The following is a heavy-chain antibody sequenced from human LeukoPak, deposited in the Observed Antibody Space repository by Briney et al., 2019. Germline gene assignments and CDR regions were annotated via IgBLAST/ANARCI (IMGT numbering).Heavy chain of an antibody. D-gene: IGHD2-21*02. V-gene: IGHV4-4*09. Sequence: SETLSLTCTVSRGSISYFYWSWIRQPPGKGLEWIGYIYTGGSTKYNPSLKSRVTMSVDTSKNQFSLKLSSVTAADTAVYYCARDESYCGGDCYLRYYYYGMDVWGQGTTVTVSS. CDR3: ARDESYCGGDCYLRYYYYGMDV. J-gene: IGHJ6*02. CDR1: RGSISYFY. CDR2: IYTGGST.